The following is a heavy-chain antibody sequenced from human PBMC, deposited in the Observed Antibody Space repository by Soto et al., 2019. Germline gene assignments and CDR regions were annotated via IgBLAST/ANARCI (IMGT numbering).Heavy chain of an antibody. CDR3: AKAQTGYSSSWSDV. J-gene: IGHJ6*02. CDR1: GFTFSSYA. D-gene: IGHD6-13*01. Sequence: LRLSCAASGFTFSSYAMSWVRQAPGKGLEWVSAISGSGGSTYYADSVKGRFTISRDNSKNTLYLQMNSLRAEDTAVYYCAKAQTGYSSSWSDVWGQGTTVTVS. V-gene: IGHV3-23*01. CDR2: ISGSGGST.